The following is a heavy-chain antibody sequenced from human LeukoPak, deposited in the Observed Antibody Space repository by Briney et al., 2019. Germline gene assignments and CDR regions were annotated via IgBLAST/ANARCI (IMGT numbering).Heavy chain of an antibody. D-gene: IGHD3-10*01. CDR2: IYTSGST. V-gene: IGHV4-61*02. CDR1: GGSISSGTYY. CDR3: AAENTYDSGTYYFPSDY. J-gene: IGHJ4*02. Sequence: PSETLSLTCTVSGGSISSGTYYWSWIRQPAGKGLEWIGRIYTSGSTNYNPSLKSRVSMSVDTSKNQFSLKLSSVTAADTAVYYCAAENTYDSGTYYFPSDYWGQGTLVTVSS.